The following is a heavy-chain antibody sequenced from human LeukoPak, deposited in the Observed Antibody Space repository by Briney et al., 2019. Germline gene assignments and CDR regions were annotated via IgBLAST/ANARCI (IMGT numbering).Heavy chain of an antibody. V-gene: IGHV3-66*01. J-gene: IGHJ4*02. D-gene: IGHD1-7*01. CDR2: IYSGGST. CDR1: GFTVSSNY. CDR3: ARGEYNWNYVFDY. Sequence: GGSLRLSCAASGFTVSSNYMSWVRQAPGKGLEWVSVIYSGGSTYYADSVKGRFTISRDNSKNTLYLQMNSLGAEDTAVYYCARGEYNWNYVFDYWGQGTLVTVSS.